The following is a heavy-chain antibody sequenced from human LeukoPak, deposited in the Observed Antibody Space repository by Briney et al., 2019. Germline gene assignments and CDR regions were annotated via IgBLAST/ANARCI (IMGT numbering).Heavy chain of an antibody. CDR2: IYHSGST. V-gene: IGHV4-4*02. CDR3: ARDLGYCTNGVCHTRFDY. J-gene: IGHJ4*02. Sequence: SETLSLTCAVSGGSISSSNWWSWVRQPPGKGLEWIGEIYHSGSTNYNPSLKSRVTISVDKSKNQFSLKLSSVTAADTAVYYCARDLGYCTNGVCHTRFDYWGQGTLVTVSS. D-gene: IGHD2-8*01. CDR1: GGSISSSNW.